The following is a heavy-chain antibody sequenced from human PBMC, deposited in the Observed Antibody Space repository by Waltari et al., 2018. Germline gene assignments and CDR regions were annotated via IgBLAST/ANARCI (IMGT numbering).Heavy chain of an antibody. CDR2: MNPNSGNT. Sequence: QVQLVQSGAEVKKPGASVKVSCKASGYTFTSYDINWVRQVTGQGLEWMGWMNPNSGNTGYAQKFQGRVTITRNTSISTAYMELSSLRSEDTAVYYCARVRVDVGATPGDAFDIWGQGTMVTVSS. CDR1: GYTFTSYD. CDR3: ARVRVDVGATPGDAFDI. D-gene: IGHD1-26*01. V-gene: IGHV1-8*03. J-gene: IGHJ3*02.